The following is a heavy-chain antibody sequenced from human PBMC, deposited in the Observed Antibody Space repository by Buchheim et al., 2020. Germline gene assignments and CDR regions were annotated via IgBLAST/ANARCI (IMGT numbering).Heavy chain of an antibody. CDR3: ARVEDYAKEYYFDY. CDR1: GFTFSSYA. J-gene: IGHJ4*02. D-gene: IGHD2-2*01. Sequence: QVQLVESGGGVVQPGRSLRLSCAASGFTFSSYAMHWVRQAPGKGLEWVAVISYDGSNKYYADSVKGRFTISRDNSKNTLYLQMNSLRAEDTAVYYCARVEDYAKEYYFDYWGQGTL. CDR2: ISYDGSNK. V-gene: IGHV3-30-3*01.